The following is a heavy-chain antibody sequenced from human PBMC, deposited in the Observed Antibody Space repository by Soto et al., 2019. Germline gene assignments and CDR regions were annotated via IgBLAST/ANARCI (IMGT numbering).Heavy chain of an antibody. CDR3: ATRQYWFDP. V-gene: IGHV4-30-2*01. CDR2: IFHSGST. CDR1: GGSISIGGYS. J-gene: IGHJ5*02. Sequence: QLQLHESGSVLVKPSQTLSLTCAVSGGSISIGGYSWNWIRQPPGKGLEWIGYIFHSGSTYYNPSLKSRVTMSLERSKNQYYLRLSSVTAADTAVYFCATRQYWFDPWGQGTLVTVST.